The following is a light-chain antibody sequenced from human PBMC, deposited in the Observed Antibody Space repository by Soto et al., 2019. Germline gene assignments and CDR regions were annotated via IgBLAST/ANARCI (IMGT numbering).Light chain of an antibody. CDR1: SSNIGAGYD. CDR2: QYI. J-gene: IGLJ3*02. CDR3: QSYDTSLSAVV. Sequence: QSVLTQPPSVSGAPGQRVTISCTGASSNIGAGYDVHWYQHLPGTAPKLLIYQYISRPSGVPDRFSGSKSGTSASLAITGLQAEDEADYYCQSYDTSLSAVVFGGGTKLTVL. V-gene: IGLV1-40*01.